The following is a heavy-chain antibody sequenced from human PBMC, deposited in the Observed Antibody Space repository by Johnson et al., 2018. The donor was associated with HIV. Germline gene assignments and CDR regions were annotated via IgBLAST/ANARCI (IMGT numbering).Heavy chain of an antibody. Sequence: VQLVESGGDVVQPGRSLRLSCTASGFTFSSYALHWVRQAPGKGLEWVAVLSDDGSNKFYADSVKGRFTISRDNSKNTRYLQMNSLRTEDTAMYYCARERGYFGNPAFDIWGQGTMVTVSS. CDR1: GFTFSSYA. D-gene: IGHD4-23*01. CDR3: ARERGYFGNPAFDI. V-gene: IGHV3-30-3*01. CDR2: LSDDGSNK. J-gene: IGHJ3*02.